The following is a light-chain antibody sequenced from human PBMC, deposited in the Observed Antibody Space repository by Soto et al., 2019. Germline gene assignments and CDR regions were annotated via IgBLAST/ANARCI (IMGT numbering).Light chain of an antibody. Sequence: EIVMTQSPATLSVSPGERATLSCRASQSLSSNLAWYQQKPGQAPRLLIYDASTRATGIPDRFSGSGSETEFTLTISSLQSEDFAVYYCQQCNWPLTFGGGTKVEIK. CDR3: QQCNWPLT. CDR2: DAS. CDR1: QSLSSN. V-gene: IGKV3-15*01. J-gene: IGKJ4*01.